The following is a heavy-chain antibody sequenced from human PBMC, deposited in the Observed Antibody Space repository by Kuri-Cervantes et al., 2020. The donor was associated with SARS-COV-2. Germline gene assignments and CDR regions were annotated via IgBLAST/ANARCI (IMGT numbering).Heavy chain of an antibody. Sequence: SLKISCAASGFTFRNHGMHWVRQAPGKGLEWVAVVSYDGSDRYYADSVKGRFTISRDNSKNTLYLQMNSLRAEDTAAYYCVRDGDHWNFDYWGQGTLVTVSS. CDR2: VSYDGSDR. CDR1: GFTFRNHG. J-gene: IGHJ4*02. D-gene: IGHD1-1*01. CDR3: VRDGDHWNFDY. V-gene: IGHV3-30*03.